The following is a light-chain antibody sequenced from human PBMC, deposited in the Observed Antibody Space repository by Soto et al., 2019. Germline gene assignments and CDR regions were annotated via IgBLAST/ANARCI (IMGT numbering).Light chain of an antibody. V-gene: IGLV1-44*01. Sequence: QSVLTQPPSASGTPGQRVTIYCSGSSSNIGINTVNWYQQLPGTAPKLLIYSNNQRPSGVPDRFSGSKSGTSASLAISGLQSEDETDYYCATWDDSLNGPVFGGGTQLTVL. J-gene: IGLJ2*01. CDR3: ATWDDSLNGPV. CDR1: SSNIGINT. CDR2: SNN.